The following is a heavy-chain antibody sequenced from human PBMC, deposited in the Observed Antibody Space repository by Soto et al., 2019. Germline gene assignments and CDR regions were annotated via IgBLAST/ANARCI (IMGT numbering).Heavy chain of an antibody. V-gene: IGHV4-30-2*01. D-gene: IGHD2-2*01. CDR3: ARVPDR. Sequence: LESLSLNFDFLWCSINNACYSLSWIRQPPGKGLDLIGYIYHSGSTYYNPSLKSRVTISVDRSKNQFSLKLSSVTAADTAVYYCARVPDRWGQGTLVTVS. CDR2: IYHSGST. J-gene: IGHJ5*02. CDR1: WCSINNACYS.